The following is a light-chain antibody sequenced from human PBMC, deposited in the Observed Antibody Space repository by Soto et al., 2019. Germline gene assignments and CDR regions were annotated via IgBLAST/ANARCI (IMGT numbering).Light chain of an antibody. CDR1: SSDVGGYNF. V-gene: IGLV2-14*03. CDR3: CSHSSSITWM. J-gene: IGLJ3*02. CDR2: EVT. Sequence: QSAPTQTASVSGSPGQSITISCTGTSSDVGGYNFVSWYQQHPGKAPKLIIHEVTNRPSGVSGRFSGSKSGNTAFLTISGLQAEDEAVYYCCSHSSSITWMFGGGTKLTVL.